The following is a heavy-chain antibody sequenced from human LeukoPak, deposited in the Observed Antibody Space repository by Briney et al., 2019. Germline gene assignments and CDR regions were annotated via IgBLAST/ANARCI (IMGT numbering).Heavy chain of an antibody. CDR1: GFTFSSYG. CDR3: AKGTDYGDSHYYYYMDV. CDR2: IRYDGSNK. D-gene: IGHD4-17*01. J-gene: IGHJ6*03. V-gene: IGHV3-30*02. Sequence: PGGSLRLSCAASGFTFSSYGMHWVRQAPGKGLEWVAFIRYDGSNKYYADSVKGRFTISRDNSKNTLYLQMNSLRAEDTAVYYCAKGTDYGDSHYYYYMDVWGKGTTVTVSS.